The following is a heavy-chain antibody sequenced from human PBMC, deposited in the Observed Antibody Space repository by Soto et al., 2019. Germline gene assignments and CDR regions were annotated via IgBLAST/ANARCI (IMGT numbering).Heavy chain of an antibody. CDR3: AKVNDFWSGYDDAFDI. CDR1: GFTFSSYA. CDR2: ISGSGGST. D-gene: IGHD3-3*01. V-gene: IGHV3-23*01. Sequence: EVQLLESGGGLVQPGGSLRLSCAASGFTFSSYAMSWVRQAPGKGLEWVSAISGSGGSTYYADSVKGRFTISRDNSKNTLYLQMNSLRAEDTAVYYCAKVNDFWSGYDDAFDIWGQGTMVTVSS. J-gene: IGHJ3*02.